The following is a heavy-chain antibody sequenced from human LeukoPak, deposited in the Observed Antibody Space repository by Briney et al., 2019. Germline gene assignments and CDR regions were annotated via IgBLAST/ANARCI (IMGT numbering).Heavy chain of an antibody. CDR1: GFTFSSYW. J-gene: IGHJ6*04. Sequence: GGSPRLSCAASGFTFSSYWMSWVRQAPGKGLEWVANMKQDVSEKYYVDSVKGRFTISRDNAKNSLYLQMNSLRAEDTAVYYCAELGITMIGGVWGKGTTVTISS. D-gene: IGHD3-10*02. V-gene: IGHV3-7*01. CDR2: MKQDVSEK. CDR3: AELGITMIGGV.